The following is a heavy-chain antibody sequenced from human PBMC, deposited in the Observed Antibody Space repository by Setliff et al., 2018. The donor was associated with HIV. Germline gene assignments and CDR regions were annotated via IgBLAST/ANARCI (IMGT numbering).Heavy chain of an antibody. CDR2: ISGSGGST. J-gene: IGHJ2*01. V-gene: IGHV3-23*01. D-gene: IGHD6-13*01. CDR3: AKGIAAAGTLPPTWYFDL. CDR1: GFTFSSYA. Sequence: PGGSLRLSCAASGFTFSSYAMSWVRQAPGKGLEWVSAISGSGGSTYYADSVKGRFTISRDNSKNTLYLQMNSLRAEDTAVYYCAKGIAAAGTLPPTWYFDLWGRGTLVTVSS.